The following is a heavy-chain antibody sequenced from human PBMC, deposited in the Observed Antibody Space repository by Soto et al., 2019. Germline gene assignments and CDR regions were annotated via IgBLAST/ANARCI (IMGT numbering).Heavy chain of an antibody. CDR3: ARDRTTVTTKWFDP. Sequence: ASVKVYGKASGGTFSSYAINWVRQAPGQGLEWMGGIIPIFGTANYAQKFQGRVTITADESTSTAYMELSSLRSEDTAVYYCARDRTTVTTKWFDPWGQGTLVNVSS. CDR1: GGTFSSYA. D-gene: IGHD4-17*01. J-gene: IGHJ5*02. CDR2: IIPIFGTA. V-gene: IGHV1-69*13.